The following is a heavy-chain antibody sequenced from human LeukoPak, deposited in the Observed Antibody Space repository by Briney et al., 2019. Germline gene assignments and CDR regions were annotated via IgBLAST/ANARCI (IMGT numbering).Heavy chain of an antibody. D-gene: IGHD3-16*01. CDR1: GFSVSSTY. CDR2: LYSGSRT. Sequence: RGSLRLSRAASGFSVSSTYMSWVRQAPGMGLEWVSVLYSGSRTYYADSVKGRLTISRDNSKNTLYFQMNSLRAEDTAVYYCARGGGIDAFDIWGQGTMVTVAS. V-gene: IGHV3-53*01. CDR3: ARGGGIDAFDI. J-gene: IGHJ3*02.